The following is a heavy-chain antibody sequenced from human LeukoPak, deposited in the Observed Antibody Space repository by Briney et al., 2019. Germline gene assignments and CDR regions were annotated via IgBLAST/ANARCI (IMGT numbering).Heavy chain of an antibody. CDR3: ARGRTLRGGDDY. J-gene: IGHJ4*02. CDR1: GGSTSNYY. V-gene: IGHV4-59*01. Sequence: SETLSLTCTVSGGSTSNYYWNWVRQPPGKGLEWIGYLYYSGSTSYNPSLKSRVTISIDTSKNQVSLNLTSVTAADTAVYYCARGRTLRGGDDYWGQGTLVTVSS. CDR2: LYYSGST. D-gene: IGHD4-17*01.